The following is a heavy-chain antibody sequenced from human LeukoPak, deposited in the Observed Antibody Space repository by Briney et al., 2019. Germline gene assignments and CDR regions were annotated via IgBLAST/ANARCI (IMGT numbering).Heavy chain of an antibody. Sequence: SQTLSLTCTVSGGSISSGDYYWSWIRQPPGKGLEWIGYIYYSGSTYYNPSLKSRVTISVDTSKNQFSLKLSSVTAADTAVYYCARVWVDSDLYYYDSSGYYHFDYWGQGTLVTVSS. CDR3: ARVWVDSDLYYYDSSGYYHFDY. CDR2: IYYSGST. CDR1: GGSISSGDYY. D-gene: IGHD3-22*01. V-gene: IGHV4-30-4*08. J-gene: IGHJ4*02.